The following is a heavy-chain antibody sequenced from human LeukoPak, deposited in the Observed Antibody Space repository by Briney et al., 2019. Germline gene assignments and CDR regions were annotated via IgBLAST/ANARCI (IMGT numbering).Heavy chain of an antibody. CDR2: INPSGGAT. D-gene: IGHD6-19*01. Sequence: ASLKVSCKASGYRFISDYIHWVRQAPGQGLEWMGVINPSGGATTYAQKFQGRVTMTRDTSTSTVYMELSRLRFEDTAVYYGAKDRYSSTLSVDFWGQGTLV. J-gene: IGHJ4*02. CDR1: GYRFISDY. CDR3: AKDRYSSTLSVDF. V-gene: IGHV1-46*01.